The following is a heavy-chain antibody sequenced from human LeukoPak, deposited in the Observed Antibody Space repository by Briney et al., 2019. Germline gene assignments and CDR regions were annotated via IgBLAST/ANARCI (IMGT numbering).Heavy chain of an antibody. D-gene: IGHD5-24*01. CDR3: VRRGGSDGWGAFDI. Sequence: PGGSLRLSCAASEFTFSNYAMNWVRQAPGKGLEWVSSIRQSGDITYYADSVKGRFTISRDNSKNTLSLQMNSLSREDTAIYYCVRRGGSDGWGAFDIWGQGTVVTVSS. CDR2: IRQSGDIT. V-gene: IGHV3-23*01. CDR1: EFTFSNYA. J-gene: IGHJ3*02.